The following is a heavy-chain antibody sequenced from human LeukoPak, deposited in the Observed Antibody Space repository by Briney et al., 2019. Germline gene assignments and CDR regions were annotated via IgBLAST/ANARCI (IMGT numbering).Heavy chain of an antibody. J-gene: IGHJ6*03. CDR3: AKVGVESHYYYYMGV. CDR2: ISYDGSNK. V-gene: IGHV3-30-3*01. Sequence: GRSLRLSCAASGFTFSSYAMHWVRQAPGKGLEWVAVISYDGSNKYYADSVKGRFIISRDNSKNTLYLQMDSLRAEDTALYFCAKVGVESHYYYYMGVWGKGTTVTVSS. CDR1: GFTFSSYA. D-gene: IGHD3-3*01.